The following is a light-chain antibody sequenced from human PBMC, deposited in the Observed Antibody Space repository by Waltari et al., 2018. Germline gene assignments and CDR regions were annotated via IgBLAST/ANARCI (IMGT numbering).Light chain of an antibody. CDR2: DAS. CDR3: QQRVSWPVT. Sequence: EIVLTQSPGTLSVSPGETATLPCRASQAVSNHLGWYQQKPGQPPRLLINDASNRAPGVPARFSGSGSGTDFTLTISSLEPEDFGVYYCQQRVSWPVTFGQGTKLEIK. CDR1: QAVSNH. J-gene: IGKJ2*01. V-gene: IGKV3-11*01.